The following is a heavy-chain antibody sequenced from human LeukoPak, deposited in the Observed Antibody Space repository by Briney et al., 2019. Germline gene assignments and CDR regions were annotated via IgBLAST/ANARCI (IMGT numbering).Heavy chain of an antibody. J-gene: IGHJ4*02. CDR3: VVDLSGSADY. Sequence: GGSLRLSCAASGFSFSTQRMHWVRQAPGKGLVWVSYINIDERITGYADSVKGRFTISRDNAKNTLYLQMNSLRTEDSALYYCVVDLSGSADYWGQGTLVTVSS. CDR1: GFSFSTQR. D-gene: IGHD3-10*01. CDR2: INIDERIT. V-gene: IGHV3-74*01.